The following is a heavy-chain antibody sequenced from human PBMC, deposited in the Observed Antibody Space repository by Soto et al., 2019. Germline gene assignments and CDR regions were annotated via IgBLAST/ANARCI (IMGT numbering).Heavy chain of an antibody. CDR1: GFTFSSYS. CDR2: ISSSSSYI. D-gene: IGHD4-17*01. J-gene: IGHJ3*02. CDR3: ARDWGNDYGDYIAFDI. V-gene: IGHV3-21*01. Sequence: GGSLRLSCAASGFTFSSYSMNWVRQAPGKGLEWVSSISSSSSYIYYADSVKGRFTISRDNAKNSLYLQMNSLRAEDTAVYYCARDWGNDYGDYIAFDIWGQGTMVTVSS.